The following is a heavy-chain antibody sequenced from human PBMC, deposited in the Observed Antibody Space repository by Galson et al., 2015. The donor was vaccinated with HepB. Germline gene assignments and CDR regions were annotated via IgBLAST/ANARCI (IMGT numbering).Heavy chain of an antibody. D-gene: IGHD1-26*01. CDR3: AKDRRIWGAGYSGNYLFFDY. Sequence: SLRLSCAVSGFTFRTHAMSWVRQAPGKGLEWVSVISGIGGNTYYADSVKGRFTISRDNSENTLYLQMNSLRADDTAVYYCAKDRRIWGAGYSGNYLFFDYWGQGTLVTVSS. V-gene: IGHV3-23*01. CDR2: ISGIGGNT. CDR1: GFTFRTHA. J-gene: IGHJ4*02.